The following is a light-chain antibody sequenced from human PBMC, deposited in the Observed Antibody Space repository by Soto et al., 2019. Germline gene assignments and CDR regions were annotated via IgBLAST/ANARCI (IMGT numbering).Light chain of an antibody. CDR3: QQSYSIPRT. CDR2: GVS. CDR1: HSVGTY. V-gene: IGKV1-39*01. Sequence: DIQVTQSPSSLSASVGDRVTITCRASHSVGTYLNWYRHKPGKAPTLIIYGVSSLHSGVPSRFSGSGSETDFTLNISSLQPEDFATYYCQQSYSIPRTFGQGNKVEIK. J-gene: IGKJ1*01.